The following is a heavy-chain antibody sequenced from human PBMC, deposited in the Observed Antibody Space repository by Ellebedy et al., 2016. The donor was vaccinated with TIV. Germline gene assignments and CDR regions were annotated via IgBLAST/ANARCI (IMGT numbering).Heavy chain of an antibody. Sequence: SETLSLTCAVSGGSISSSNWWSWVRQPPGKGLEWIGSIYYSGSTYYNPSLKSRVTISVDTSKNQFSLKLSSVTAADTAVYYCAREGNYYDSSGYYSSYFDYWGQGTLVTVSS. CDR3: AREGNYYDSSGYYSSYFDY. J-gene: IGHJ4*02. D-gene: IGHD3-22*01. CDR2: IYYSGST. CDR1: GGSISSSNW. V-gene: IGHV4-4*02.